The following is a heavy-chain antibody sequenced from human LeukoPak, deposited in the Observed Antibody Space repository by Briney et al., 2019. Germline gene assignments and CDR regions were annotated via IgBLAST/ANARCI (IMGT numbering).Heavy chain of an antibody. V-gene: IGHV1-46*01. CDR2: INPSGGST. J-gene: IGHJ4*02. D-gene: IGHD3-9*01. Sequence: GASVKVSCKASGYTFTSYYMHWVRQAPGQGLEWMGIINPSGGSTSYAQKFQGRVTMTTDTSTSTAYMELRSLRSDDTAVYYCARAPRYFDWLLYQYYFDYWGQGTLVTVSS. CDR1: GYTFTSYY. CDR3: ARAPRYFDWLLYQYYFDY.